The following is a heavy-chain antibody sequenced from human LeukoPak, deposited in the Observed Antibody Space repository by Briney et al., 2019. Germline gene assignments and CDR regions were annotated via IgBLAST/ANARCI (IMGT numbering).Heavy chain of an antibody. J-gene: IGHJ4*02. V-gene: IGHV1-69*01. CDR1: GGTFSSYA. Sequence: SVKVSCKASGGTFSSYAIHWVRQAPGQGLEWMGGIIPIFGTANYAQKFQGRVTITADESTSTAYMELSSLRSEDTAVYYCAKASGWSNYFDYWGQGTLVTVSA. CDR3: AKASGWSNYFDY. D-gene: IGHD6-19*01. CDR2: IIPIFGTA.